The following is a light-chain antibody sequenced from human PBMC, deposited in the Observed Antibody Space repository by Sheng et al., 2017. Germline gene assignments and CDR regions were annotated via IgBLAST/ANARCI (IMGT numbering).Light chain of an antibody. CDR3: QCYDCSPRM. CDR1: QSVSSN. Sequence: EIVLTQSPATLSVSPGERATLSCGASQSVSSNLAWYQQKPGQAPRLLIYDASSRATGIPDRFTGSGSGTDFTLTISRLEPEDFAVYYCQCYDCSPRMFGQGTKVEIK. V-gene: IGKV3D-20*01. J-gene: IGKJ1*01. CDR2: DAS.